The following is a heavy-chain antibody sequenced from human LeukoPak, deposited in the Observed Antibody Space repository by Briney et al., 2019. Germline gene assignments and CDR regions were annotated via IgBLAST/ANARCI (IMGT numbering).Heavy chain of an antibody. CDR2: IYNNGNT. Sequence: GGSPRLSCAASGLTVSSKYMSWVRQAPGKGLEWVSVIYNNGNTHYADSMKGRFTISRDNSKNTLYLQMNSLRVEDTGVYYCARVGGDQVGYWGQGTLVTVSS. CDR3: ARVGGDQVGY. V-gene: IGHV3-53*01. CDR1: GLTVSSKY. J-gene: IGHJ4*02. D-gene: IGHD4-17*01.